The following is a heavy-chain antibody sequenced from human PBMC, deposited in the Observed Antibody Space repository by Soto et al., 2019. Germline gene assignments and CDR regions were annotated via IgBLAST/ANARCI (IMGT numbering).Heavy chain of an antibody. CDR1: GFSLSNARMG. Sequence: VSGLTLVNPTDALRLTCTVSGFSLSNARMGVSWIRQPPGKALEWLAHIFSNDEKSYSTSLKSRLTISKDTSKSQVVLTMTNMDPVDTATYYCARIPERDGYNYVIDYWGQGTLVTVSS. J-gene: IGHJ4*02. D-gene: IGHD5-12*01. CDR2: IFSNDEK. CDR3: ARIPERDGYNYVIDY. V-gene: IGHV2-26*01.